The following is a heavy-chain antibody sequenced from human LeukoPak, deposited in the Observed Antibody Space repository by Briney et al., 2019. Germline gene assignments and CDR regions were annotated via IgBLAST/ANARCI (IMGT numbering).Heavy chain of an antibody. CDR2: IYSGGST. J-gene: IGHJ4*02. D-gene: IGHD3-10*01. CDR3: ARDGLSYGPGAAMGY. CDR1: GFTVSSNY. V-gene: IGHV3-53*01. Sequence: PGGSLRLSCAASGFTVSSNYMGWVRQAPGKGLEWVSVIYSGGSTYYADSVKGRFTISRDNSKNTLYLQMNSLRAEDTAVYYCARDGLSYGPGAAMGYWGQGTLVTVSS.